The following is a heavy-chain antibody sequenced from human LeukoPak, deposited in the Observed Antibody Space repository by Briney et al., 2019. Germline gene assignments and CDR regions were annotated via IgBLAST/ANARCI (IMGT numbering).Heavy chain of an antibody. V-gene: IGHV1-18*01. CDR1: GYTFISYG. D-gene: IGHD5-24*01. Sequence: ASVKVSCKASGYTFISYGISWVRQAPGQGLEWMGWISAYNGNTNYAQKLQGRVTMTTDTSTSTAYMELRSLRSDDTAVYYCARNRDGYNSFDYWGQGTLVTVSS. J-gene: IGHJ4*02. CDR3: ARNRDGYNSFDY. CDR2: ISAYNGNT.